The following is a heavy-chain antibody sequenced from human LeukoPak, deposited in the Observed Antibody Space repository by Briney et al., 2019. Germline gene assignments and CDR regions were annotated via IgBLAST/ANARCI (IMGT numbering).Heavy chain of an antibody. J-gene: IGHJ4*02. V-gene: IGHV3-13*01. CDR2: IGTAGDT. Sequence: GGSLRLSCAASGFTFSSYDFHWVRQVTGKGLQWVSAIGTAGDTYYLDSVKGRFTISRENAKNSLYLQMNSQRAGDTAVYYCAREAAHCTNGVCPLDYWGQGTLVTVSS. CDR3: AREAAHCTNGVCPLDY. CDR1: GFTFSSYD. D-gene: IGHD2-8*01.